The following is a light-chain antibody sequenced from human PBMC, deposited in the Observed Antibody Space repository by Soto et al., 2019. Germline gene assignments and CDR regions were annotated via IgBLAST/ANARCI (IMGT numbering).Light chain of an antibody. V-gene: IGKV3-20*01. CDR1: QSVHSNY. CDR2: AAF. J-gene: IGKJ1*01. CDR3: KQYGYSRWT. Sequence: ELVLTQSPGTPSLSPGERATLSCRASQSVHSNYLAWYHHKPGQAPRLLFYAAFSRTTGIPDRFSGSGSGIDFTLTINRLEPEDVAVYYCKQYGYSRWTFGKGTKVDIK.